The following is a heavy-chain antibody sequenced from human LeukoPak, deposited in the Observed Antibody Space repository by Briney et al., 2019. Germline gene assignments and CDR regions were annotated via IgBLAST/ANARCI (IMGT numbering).Heavy chain of an antibody. V-gene: IGHV3-53*01. Sequence: GGSLRLSCAASGFTVSSNYMSWVRQAPGKGLEWVSVIYSGGSTYCADSVKGRFTISRDNSKNTLYLQMNSLRAEDTAVYYCARYRGIAAAGHFDYWGQGTLVTVSS. J-gene: IGHJ4*02. D-gene: IGHD6-13*01. CDR3: ARYRGIAAAGHFDY. CDR2: IYSGGST. CDR1: GFTVSSNY.